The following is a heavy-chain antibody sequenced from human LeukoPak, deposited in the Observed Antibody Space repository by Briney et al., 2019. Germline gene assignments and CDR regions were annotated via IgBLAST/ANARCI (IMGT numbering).Heavy chain of an antibody. D-gene: IGHD3-10*01. V-gene: IGHV3-48*03. CDR3: ARTYGSGSYHDY. CDR2: ISSTGSTI. Sequence: GGSLRLSCAASGFTFSSYEMNWVRQAPGKGLEGVSYISSTGSTIYYADSVKGRFTISRDNAKTSVYLQMNSLRAEDTAVYYCARTYGSGSYHDYWGQGTLVTVSS. CDR1: GFTFSSYE. J-gene: IGHJ4*02.